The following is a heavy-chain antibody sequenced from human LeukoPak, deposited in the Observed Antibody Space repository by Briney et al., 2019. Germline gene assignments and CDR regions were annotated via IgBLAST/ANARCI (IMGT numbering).Heavy chain of an antibody. CDR1: EFSVGSNY. Sequence: GGSLRLSCAASEFSVGSNYMTWVRQAPGKGLEWVSLIYSGGSTYYADSVKGRFTISRDNSKNTLYLQMNSLRAEDTAVYYCAKDRHPVATTPIYFDYWGQGTLVTVSS. D-gene: IGHD5-12*01. V-gene: IGHV3-53*01. CDR3: AKDRHPVATTPIYFDY. CDR2: IYSGGST. J-gene: IGHJ4*02.